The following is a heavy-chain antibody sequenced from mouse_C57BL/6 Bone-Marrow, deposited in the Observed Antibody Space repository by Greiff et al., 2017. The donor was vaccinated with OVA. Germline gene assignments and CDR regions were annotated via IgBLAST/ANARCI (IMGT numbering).Heavy chain of an antibody. CDR1: GYTFTDYY. V-gene: IGHV1-76*01. CDR2: IYPGSGST. J-gene: IGHJ4*01. Sequence: VQLQQSGAELVRPGASVTLSCKASGYTFTDYYINWVKQRPGQGLEWIARIYPGSGSTYYNEKFKGKATLTADKSSSSAYMQLSSLTSEDSAVYVCARGRRYYYGSSYAMDYWGQGTSVTVSS. D-gene: IGHD1-1*01. CDR3: ARGRRYYYGSSYAMDY.